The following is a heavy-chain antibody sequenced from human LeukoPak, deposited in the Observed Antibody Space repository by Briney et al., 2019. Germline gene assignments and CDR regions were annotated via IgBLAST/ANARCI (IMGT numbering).Heavy chain of an antibody. CDR1: GGSFSGYY. J-gene: IGHJ6*03. CDR3: ARLYYYGSGSYYSYYYYYMDV. CDR2: INHSGST. D-gene: IGHD3-10*01. Sequence: SETLSLTCAVYGGSFSGYYWSWIRQPPGKGLEWIGEINHSGSTNYNPSLKSRVTISVDTSKNQFSLKLSSVTAADTAVYYCARLYYYGSGSYYSYYYYYMDVWGKGTTVTISS. V-gene: IGHV4-34*01.